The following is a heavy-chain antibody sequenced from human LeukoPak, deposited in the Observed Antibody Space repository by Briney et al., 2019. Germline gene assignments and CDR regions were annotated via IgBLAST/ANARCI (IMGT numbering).Heavy chain of an antibody. V-gene: IGHV4-34*01. J-gene: IGHJ6*02. Sequence: PSETLSLTCTVSGGSISSYYWSWIRQPPGKGLEWIGEINHSGSTNYNPSLKSRVTISVDTSKNQFSLKLSSVTAADTAVYYCARELSDGYLTTKYYYYGMDVWGQGTTVTVSS. CDR1: GGSISSYY. CDR3: ARELSDGYLTTKYYYYGMDV. CDR2: INHSGST. D-gene: IGHD3-22*01.